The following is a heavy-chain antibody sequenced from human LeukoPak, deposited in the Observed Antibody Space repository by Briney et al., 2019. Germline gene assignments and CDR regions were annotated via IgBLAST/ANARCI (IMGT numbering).Heavy chain of an antibody. J-gene: IGHJ4*02. D-gene: IGHD1-1*01. Sequence: SQTLSLTCTVSGGSISSGGDHWSWIRQHPGKGLEWIGYIYYSGSTYYNPSLKSRVTISVDTSKNQFSLKLSSVTAADTAVYYCARHSAGASKYCWGQGTLVTVSS. CDR2: IYYSGST. V-gene: IGHV4-31*03. CDR3: ARHSAGASKYC. CDR1: GGSISSGGDH.